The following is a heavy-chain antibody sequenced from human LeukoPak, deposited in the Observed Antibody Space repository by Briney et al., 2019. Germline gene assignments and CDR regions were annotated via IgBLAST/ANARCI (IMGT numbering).Heavy chain of an antibody. CDR2: ISSNGGST. CDR1: GFTFSNYA. CDR3: ARETYGDYLDLYFDL. V-gene: IGHV3-64*01. J-gene: IGHJ2*01. D-gene: IGHD4-17*01. Sequence: PGGSLRLSCAASGFTFSNYAMHWVRQAPGKGLEYVSAISSNGGSTYYANSVKGRFTISRDNSKNTLYLQMGSLRAEDMAVYYCARETYGDYLDLYFDLWGRGTLVTVSS.